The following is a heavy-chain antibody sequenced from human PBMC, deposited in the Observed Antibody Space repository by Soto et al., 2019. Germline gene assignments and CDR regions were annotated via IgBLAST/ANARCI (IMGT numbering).Heavy chain of an antibody. CDR3: ATETPYYDSSTYSSPFDY. CDR1: GFTFTYAW. V-gene: IGHV3-15*01. D-gene: IGHD3-22*01. CDR2: IISKTHGGTT. Sequence: HLVEAGGGLVKPGGSLRLSCAASGFTFTYAWMNWVRQTPGKGLEWVGRIISKTHGGTTEYAAPVKGRFTISRDDSENTVYLQMNSLKTEDTAIYYCATETPYYDSSTYSSPFDYWGQGTLVTVSS. J-gene: IGHJ4*02.